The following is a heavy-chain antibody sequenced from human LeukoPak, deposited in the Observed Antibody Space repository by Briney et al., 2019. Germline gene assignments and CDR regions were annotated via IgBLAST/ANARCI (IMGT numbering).Heavy chain of an antibody. CDR2: FYSGGDST. J-gene: IGHJ3*02. D-gene: IGHD2-21*02. V-gene: IGHV3-66*01. CDR1: GFTVSSKY. Sequence: PGGSLRLSCAASGFTVSSKYMSWVRQAPGKGLEWVSIFYSGGDSTYYADSVKGRFTISRDNSKNTLYLQMSNLRAEDTAVYYCARERYCGGDCYSFAFDIWGQGTMVTVSS. CDR3: ARERYCGGDCYSFAFDI.